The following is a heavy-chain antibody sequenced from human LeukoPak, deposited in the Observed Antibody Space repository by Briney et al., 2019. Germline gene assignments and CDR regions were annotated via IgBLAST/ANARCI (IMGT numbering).Heavy chain of an antibody. V-gene: IGHV4-39*01. CDR2: IYYSGST. CDR3: ARHLGITMVRGVVDY. CDR1: GGSISSSSYY. J-gene: IGHJ4*02. D-gene: IGHD3-10*01. Sequence: PSETLSLTCTVSGGSISSSSYYWGWIRQPPGKGLEWIGSIYYSGSTYYNPSLKSRVTISVDTSKNQFSLKLSSVTAADTAVYYCARHLGITMVRGVVDYWGQGTLVTVSS.